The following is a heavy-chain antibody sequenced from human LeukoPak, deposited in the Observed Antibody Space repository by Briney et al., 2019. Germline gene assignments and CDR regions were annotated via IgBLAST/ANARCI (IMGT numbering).Heavy chain of an antibody. CDR2: ISSSGSTI. CDR1: GFTFSDYY. Sequence: GGSLRLSCAASGFTFSDYYMSWIRQAPGKGLEWVSYISSSGSTIYYADSVKGRFTISRDNAKNSLYLQMNGLRAEDTAVYYCARIERRDSSGSFDYWGQGTLVTVSS. CDR3: ARIERRDSSGSFDY. J-gene: IGHJ4*02. D-gene: IGHD3-22*01. V-gene: IGHV3-11*01.